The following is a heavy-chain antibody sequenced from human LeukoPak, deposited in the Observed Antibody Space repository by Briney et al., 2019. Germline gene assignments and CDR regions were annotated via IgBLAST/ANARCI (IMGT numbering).Heavy chain of an antibody. CDR1: GGYISTSNYY. Sequence: SETLSLTCTVSGGYISTSNYYWGWIRQSPGKGLEWIGNIYYSGSTYYNPSHKSRVSLSIDTSVNQFSLKVNSLTVADTAVYYCARSFYYDASRPPFWGQGTLVAVSS. V-gene: IGHV4-39*01. D-gene: IGHD3-16*01. CDR2: IYYSGST. J-gene: IGHJ4*02. CDR3: ARSFYYDASRPPF.